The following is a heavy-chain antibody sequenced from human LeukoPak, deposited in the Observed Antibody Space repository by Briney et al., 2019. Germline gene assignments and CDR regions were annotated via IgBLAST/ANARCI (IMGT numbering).Heavy chain of an antibody. D-gene: IGHD6-25*01. J-gene: IGHJ4*02. V-gene: IGHV4-34*01. Sequence: SETLSLTCAVYGGSFSGYYWSWIRQPPGKGLEWIGEINHSGSTNYNPSLKSRVTISVDTSKNQFSLKLSSATAADTAVYYCARGSVYWGQGTLVTVSS. CDR1: GGSFSGYY. CDR3: ARGSVY. CDR2: INHSGST.